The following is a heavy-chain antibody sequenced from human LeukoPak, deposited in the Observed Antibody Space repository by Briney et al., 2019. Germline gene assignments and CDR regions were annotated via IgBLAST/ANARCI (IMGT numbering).Heavy chain of an antibody. V-gene: IGHV4-59*01. CDR3: ARSEDSSGYSGMDV. J-gene: IGHJ6*02. CDR1: GGSISSYY. D-gene: IGHD3-22*01. CDR2: IYYSGST. Sequence: SQTLSLTCTVSGGSISSYYWSWIRQPPGKGLEWIGYIYYSGSTNYHPSLKSRVTISVDTSKNQFSLKLSSVTAADTAVYYCARSEDSSGYSGMDVWGQGTTVTVSS.